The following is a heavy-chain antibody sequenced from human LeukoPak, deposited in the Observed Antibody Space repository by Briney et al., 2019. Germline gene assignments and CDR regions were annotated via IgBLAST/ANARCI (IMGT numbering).Heavy chain of an antibody. D-gene: IGHD2-2*01. CDR1: GGSISSSSYY. CDR3: ARVSRGNEGGGIVVVPAAMYYFDY. J-gene: IGHJ4*02. CDR2: IYYSGST. Sequence: PSETLSLTCTVSGGSISSSSYYWGWIRQPPGKGLEWIGSIYYSGSTYYNPSLKSRVTISVDTSKNQFSLKLGSVTAADTAVYYCARVSRGNEGGGIVVVPAAMYYFDYWGQGTLVTVSS. V-gene: IGHV4-39*07.